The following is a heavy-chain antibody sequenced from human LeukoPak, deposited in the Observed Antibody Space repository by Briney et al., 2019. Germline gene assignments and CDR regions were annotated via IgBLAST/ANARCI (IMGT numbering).Heavy chain of an antibody. D-gene: IGHD6-19*01. CDR2: VSSSSSTI. J-gene: IGHJ3*02. V-gene: IGHV3-48*04. CDR3: AREGSQWLVPGAFDI. Sequence: GGSLRLSCAASGFTFSSYSMNWVRQAPGKGLEWVSYVSSSSSTIYYADSVKGRFTISRDNAKNSLYLQMNSLRAEDTAVYYCAREGSQWLVPGAFDIWGQGTMVTVSS. CDR1: GFTFSSYS.